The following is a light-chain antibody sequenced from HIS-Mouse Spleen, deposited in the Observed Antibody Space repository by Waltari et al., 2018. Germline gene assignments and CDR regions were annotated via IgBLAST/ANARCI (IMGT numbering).Light chain of an antibody. Sequence: QSALTQPASVSGSPGQSITIPCTGTSRQVGGYNYVSWYQQHPGKPPKLMLYDVSNRPSGVSNRFSGSKSGNTASLTISGLQAEDEADYYCSSYTSSSTEVFGGGTKLTVL. J-gene: IGLJ2*01. V-gene: IGLV2-14*03. CDR1: SRQVGGYNY. CDR2: DVS. CDR3: SSYTSSSTEV.